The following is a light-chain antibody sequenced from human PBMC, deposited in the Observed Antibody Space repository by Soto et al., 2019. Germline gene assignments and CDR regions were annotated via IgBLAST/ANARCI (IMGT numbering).Light chain of an antibody. CDR3: SSYTTSNTRQIV. J-gene: IGLJ1*01. Sequence: QSALTQPASVSGSPGQSITISCTGTSSDVGGYNYVSWYQHHPGKAPKLIIYDVSNRSSRVSIRFSGSKSDNTASLTISGLQPEDEADYHCSSYTTSNTRQIVFGTGTKLTVL. V-gene: IGLV2-14*03. CDR1: SSDVGGYNY. CDR2: DVS.